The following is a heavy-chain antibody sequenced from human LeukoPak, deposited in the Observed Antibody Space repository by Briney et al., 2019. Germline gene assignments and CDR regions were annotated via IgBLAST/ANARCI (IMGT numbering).Heavy chain of an antibody. CDR2: ISGSGGST. D-gene: IGHD2-2*01. V-gene: IGHV3-23*01. CDR1: GFTFSSYA. Sequence: GGSLRLSCAASGFTFSSYAMSWVRQAPGKGLEWVSAISGSGGSTYYADSVKGRFTISRDNSKNTLYLQMNSLRAEDTAVYYCAKDTNVSFIVVVPAAIDYWGQGTLVTVSS. J-gene: IGHJ4*02. CDR3: AKDTNVSFIVVVPAAIDY.